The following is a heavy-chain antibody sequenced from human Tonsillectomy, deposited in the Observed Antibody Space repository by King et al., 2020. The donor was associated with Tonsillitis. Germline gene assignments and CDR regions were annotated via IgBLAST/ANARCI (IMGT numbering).Heavy chain of an antibody. CDR1: GFTFSSYG. CDR2: ISYDGSNK. D-gene: IGHD1-1*01. J-gene: IGHJ3*02. CDR3: AKENGLGRNAFDI. V-gene: IGHV3-30*18. Sequence: QLVQSGGGVVHPGRSLRLSCAASGFTFSSYGMHWVRQAPGKGLEWVAVISYDGSNKYYADSVKGRFTISRDNSKNTLYLQMNSLRAEDTAVYYCAKENGLGRNAFDIWGQGTMVTVSS.